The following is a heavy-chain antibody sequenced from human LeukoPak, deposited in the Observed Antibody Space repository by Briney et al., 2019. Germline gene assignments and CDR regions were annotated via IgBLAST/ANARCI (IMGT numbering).Heavy chain of an antibody. Sequence: ASVKVSCKASGYTFTGYYMHWVRQAPGQGLEWMGWINPSSGGTNYAQKFQGRVTMTRDTSISTAYMELSRLRSDDTAVYYCARDRWIQLRYYFDYWGQGTLVTVSS. D-gene: IGHD5-18*01. CDR2: INPSSGGT. CDR3: ARDRWIQLRYYFDY. V-gene: IGHV1-2*02. CDR1: GYTFTGYY. J-gene: IGHJ4*02.